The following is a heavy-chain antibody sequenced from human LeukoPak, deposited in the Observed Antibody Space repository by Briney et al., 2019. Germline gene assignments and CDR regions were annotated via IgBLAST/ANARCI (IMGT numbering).Heavy chain of an antibody. Sequence: KTSETLSLTCTVSGGSISNYNWSWIRQPAGKGLEWIGRISTSGSPNYNPSLKSRVTLSVDTSKNQFSLKLTSVTAADTAVYFCARQSPDYYDSSGRSWYFDLWGRGTLVTVSS. CDR1: GGSISNYN. D-gene: IGHD3-22*01. CDR3: ARQSPDYYDSSGRSWYFDL. CDR2: ISTSGSP. J-gene: IGHJ2*01. V-gene: IGHV4-4*07.